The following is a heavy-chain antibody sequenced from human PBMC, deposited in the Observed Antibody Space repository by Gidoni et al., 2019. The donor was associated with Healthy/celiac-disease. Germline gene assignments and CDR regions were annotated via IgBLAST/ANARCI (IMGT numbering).Heavy chain of an antibody. Sequence: RIYGISWVRQAPGQGLEWMGRIIPILGIANYAQKFQGRVTITADKSTSTAYMELSSLRSEDTAVYYCARVGTSDYWGQGTLVTVSS. D-gene: IGHD1-1*01. CDR3: ARVGTSDY. V-gene: IGHV1-69*04. CDR2: IIPILGIA. CDR1: RIYG. J-gene: IGHJ4*02.